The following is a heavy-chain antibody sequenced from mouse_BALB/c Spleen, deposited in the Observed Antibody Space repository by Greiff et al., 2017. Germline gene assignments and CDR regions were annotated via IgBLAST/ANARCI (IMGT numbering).Heavy chain of an antibody. CDR3: ARGHRYDGFDY. CDR1: GYTFTSYT. J-gene: IGHJ2*01. D-gene: IGHD2-14*01. CDR2: IYPGDGST. Sequence: QVQLQQSGAELARPGASVKMSCKASGYTFTSYTMHWVKQRPGQGLEWIGWIYPGDGSTKYNEKFKGKATLTADKSSSTAYMQLSSLTSENSAVYFCARGHRYDGFDYWGQGTTLTVSS. V-gene: IGHV1S56*01.